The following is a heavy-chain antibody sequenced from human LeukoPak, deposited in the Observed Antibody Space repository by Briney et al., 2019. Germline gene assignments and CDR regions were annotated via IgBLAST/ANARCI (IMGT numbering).Heavy chain of an antibody. CDR1: GFTFSSYW. CDR2: ISYDGSNK. CDR3: ARDAAYYYDSSGYFRIYYFDY. J-gene: IGHJ4*02. V-gene: IGHV3-30-3*01. D-gene: IGHD3-22*01. Sequence: GGSLRLSCAASGFTFSSYWMHWVRQAPGKGLEWVAVISYDGSNKYYADSVKGRFTISRDNSKSTLYLQMNSLRAEDTAVYYCARDAAYYYDSSGYFRIYYFDYWGQGTLVTVSS.